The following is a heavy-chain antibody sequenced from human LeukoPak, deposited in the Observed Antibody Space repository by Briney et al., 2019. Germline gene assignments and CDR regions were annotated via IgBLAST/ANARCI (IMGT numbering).Heavy chain of an antibody. CDR1: GGSFSGYY. J-gene: IGHJ5*02. V-gene: IGHV4-34*01. CDR2: ITHSGST. Sequence: ETLSLTCAVYGGSFSGYYWSWIRQPPGTGLEWIGEITHSGSTNYNPSLKSRVTISVDTSKNQFSLKLSSVTAADTAVYYCARHYSGYSSSWYRTDDWFDPWGQGTLVTVSS. CDR3: ARHYSGYSSSWYRTDDWFDP. D-gene: IGHD6-13*01.